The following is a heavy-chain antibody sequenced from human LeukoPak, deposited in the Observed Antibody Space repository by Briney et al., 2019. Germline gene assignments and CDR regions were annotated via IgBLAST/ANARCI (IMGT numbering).Heavy chain of an antibody. D-gene: IGHD1-26*01. Sequence: GGSLRLSCAASGFTFSSYGMHWVRQAPGKGLEWVAFIRYDGSNKYYADSVKGRFTISRDNSKNTLYLQMNSLRAEDTAVYYCARVMVGAFLGAFDIWGQGTMVTVSS. CDR2: IRYDGSNK. CDR1: GFTFSSYG. CDR3: ARVMVGAFLGAFDI. J-gene: IGHJ3*02. V-gene: IGHV3-30*02.